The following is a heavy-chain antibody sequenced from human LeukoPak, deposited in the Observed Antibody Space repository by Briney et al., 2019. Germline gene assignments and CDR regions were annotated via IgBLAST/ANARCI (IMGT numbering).Heavy chain of an antibody. CDR2: IADTGQT. Sequence: GGSLRLSCAASGFTFRTYDIHWVRQPTGRGLEWISGIADTGQTFYAGSVKGRFTISRENAENSLFLQMNSLEVGDTGIYYCVRGAEGFDPWGRGTLVTVSS. CDR3: VRGAEGFDP. J-gene: IGHJ5*02. V-gene: IGHV3-13*01. CDR1: GFTFRTYD.